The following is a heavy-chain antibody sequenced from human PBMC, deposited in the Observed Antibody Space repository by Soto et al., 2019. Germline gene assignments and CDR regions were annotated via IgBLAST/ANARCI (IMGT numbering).Heavy chain of an antibody. D-gene: IGHD1-26*01. J-gene: IGHJ4*02. CDR2: ISYDGSNK. V-gene: IGHV3-30*18. Sequence: QVQLVESGGGVVQPGRSLRLSCAASGFTFSSYGMHWVRQAPGKGLEWVAVISYDGSNKYYADSVKGRFTISRDNSKNTLYLQMNSLRAEDTAVYYCAKDREGGSGSYRGIDYWGQGTLVTVSS. CDR1: GFTFSSYG. CDR3: AKDREGGSGSYRGIDY.